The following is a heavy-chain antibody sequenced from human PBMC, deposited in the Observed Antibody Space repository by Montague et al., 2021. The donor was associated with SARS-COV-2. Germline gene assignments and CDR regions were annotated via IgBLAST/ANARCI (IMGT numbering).Heavy chain of an antibody. CDR1: GGSFGDDH. Sequence: SETLSLTCGVYGGSFGDDHWSWIRQPPGKGLEWIGDIKQSGSTNYNPSLKSRVTMSVDTSRNQFPLKLTSVTAADTAVYFCARGHLSVSMIVVVFTSASYYFDYWGQGALVTVSS. J-gene: IGHJ4*02. CDR2: IKQSGST. D-gene: IGHD3-22*01. V-gene: IGHV4-34*01. CDR3: ARGHLSVSMIVVVFTSASYYFDY.